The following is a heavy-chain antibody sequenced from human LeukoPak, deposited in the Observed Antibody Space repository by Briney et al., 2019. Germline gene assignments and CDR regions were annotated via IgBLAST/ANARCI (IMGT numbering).Heavy chain of an antibody. Sequence: ASVKVSCKASGYTFTSYGITWVRQAPGQGLEWMGWITTYNGNTNYARKLQGRVTMTTDTSTNTAYMELGSLRPDDTAVYYCARLIEYRTSSRVFDIWGQGTMVTVSS. CDR3: ARLIEYRTSSRVFDI. V-gene: IGHV1-18*01. D-gene: IGHD6-6*01. CDR2: ITTYNGNT. CDR1: GYTFTSYG. J-gene: IGHJ3*02.